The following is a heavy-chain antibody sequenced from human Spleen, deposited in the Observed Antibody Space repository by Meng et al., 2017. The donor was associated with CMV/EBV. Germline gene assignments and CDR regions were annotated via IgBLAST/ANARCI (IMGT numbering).Heavy chain of an antibody. Sequence: ASGFTVSDNYMRWVRQAPGKGLEWVSVIYSGGTTYYPDSVKGRFTISRDNSKNTLYLQMNSLRPEDTAVYYCARDFGNTYGWFHFDYWGQGTLVTVSS. CDR1: GFTVSDNY. D-gene: IGHD5-18*01. CDR2: IYSGGTT. V-gene: IGHV3-53*01. CDR3: ARDFGNTYGWFHFDY. J-gene: IGHJ4*02.